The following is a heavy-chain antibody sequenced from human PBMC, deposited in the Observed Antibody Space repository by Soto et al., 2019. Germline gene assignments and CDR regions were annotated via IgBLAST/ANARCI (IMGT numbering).Heavy chain of an antibody. CDR2: MNPNSGNT. V-gene: IGHV1-8*01. Sequence: ASVKVSCEASGYTFTSYDINWVRQATGQGLEWMGWMNPNSGNTGYAQKFQGRVTMTRNTSISTAYMELSSLRSEDTAVYYCARGYYDILTGYYVGYYFDYWGQGTLVTVSS. J-gene: IGHJ4*02. D-gene: IGHD3-9*01. CDR1: GYTFTSYD. CDR3: ARGYYDILTGYYVGYYFDY.